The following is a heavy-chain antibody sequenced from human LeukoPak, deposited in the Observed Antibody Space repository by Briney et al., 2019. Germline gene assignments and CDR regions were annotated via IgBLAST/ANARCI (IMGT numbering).Heavy chain of an antibody. CDR3: ARDRGRGGGYINYFDY. J-gene: IGHJ4*02. D-gene: IGHD5-24*01. CDR1: GGTFSSYA. Sequence: ASVKVSCKASGGTFSSYAISWVRQAPGQGLEWMGRIIPILGIANYAQKFQGRVTITADKSTSTAYMELSSLRSEDTAVYYCARDRGRGGGYINYFDYWGQGTLVTVSS. CDR2: IIPILGIA. V-gene: IGHV1-69*04.